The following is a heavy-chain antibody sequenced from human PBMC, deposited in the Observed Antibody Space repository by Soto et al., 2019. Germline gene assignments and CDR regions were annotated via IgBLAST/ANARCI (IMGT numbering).Heavy chain of an antibody. CDR2: ISAYNGNT. CDR3: ARDGRGYSYGLRGAFDI. D-gene: IGHD5-18*01. Sequence: ASVKVSCKASGYTFTGYGISWVRQAPGQGLEWMGWISAYNGNTNYAQKLQGRVTMTTDTSTSTAYMELRSLRSDDTAVYYCARDGRGYSYGLRGAFDIWGQGTMVTVSS. V-gene: IGHV1-18*01. J-gene: IGHJ3*02. CDR1: GYTFTGYG.